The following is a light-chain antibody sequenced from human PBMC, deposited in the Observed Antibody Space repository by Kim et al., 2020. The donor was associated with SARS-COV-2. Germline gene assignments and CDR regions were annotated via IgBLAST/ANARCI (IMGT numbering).Light chain of an antibody. V-gene: IGLV10-54*04. J-gene: IGLJ3*02. CDR3: LAWDSSLSAWV. CDR1: TNNVGNQG. CDR2: RSN. Sequence: QTATLPCTGNTNNVGNQGATWLQQHQGHPPKLLFYRSNNRPSGISERFSASRSGNTASLTITGLQPEDEADYYCLAWDSSLSAWVFGGGTQLTVL.